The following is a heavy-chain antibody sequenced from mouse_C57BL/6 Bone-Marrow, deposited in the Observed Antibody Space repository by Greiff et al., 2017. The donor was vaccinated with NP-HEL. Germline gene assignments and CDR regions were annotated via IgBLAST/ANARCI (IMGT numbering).Heavy chain of an antibody. V-gene: IGHV1-85*01. D-gene: IGHD1-1*01. J-gene: IGHJ3*01. CDR1: GYTFTSYD. CDR3: ARGKITTVVDCFAY. CDR2: IYPRDGST. Sequence: QVQLQQSGPELVKPGASVKLSCKASGYTFTSYDINWVKQRPGQGLEWIGWIYPRDGSTKYNEKFKGKATLTVDTSSSTAYMELPSLTSEDSAVYFCARGKITTVVDCFAYWGQGTLVTVSA.